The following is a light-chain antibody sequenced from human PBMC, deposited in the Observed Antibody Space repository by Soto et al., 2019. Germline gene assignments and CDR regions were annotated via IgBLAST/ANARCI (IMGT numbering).Light chain of an antibody. Sequence: EIVMTQSPATLSVSPGERATLSCRASQSVSSNLAWYQQKPGQAPRLLIYGASTRATGIPARFSGSGSGTAFTLTISSLQSEDVAVYYCQEYNSWPPWTFGQGSKVEIK. CDR2: GAS. J-gene: IGKJ1*01. V-gene: IGKV3-15*01. CDR1: QSVSSN. CDR3: QEYNSWPPWT.